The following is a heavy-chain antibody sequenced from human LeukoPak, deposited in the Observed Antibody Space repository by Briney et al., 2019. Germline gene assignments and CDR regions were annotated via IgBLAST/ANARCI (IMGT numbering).Heavy chain of an antibody. D-gene: IGHD5/OR15-5a*01. J-gene: IGHJ3*02. CDR1: GFTFRSYD. CDR3: VRGGIQVSGIDAFDI. V-gene: IGHV3-13*01. CDR2: IGIAGDT. Sequence: GGSLRLSCAASGFTFRSYDMHWVRQTPGRGLEWVSAIGIAGDTHYPDSVKGRFTTSRENAKNSMYLQMNSLKDGDTAVYYCVRGGIQVSGIDAFDIWGQGTMVTVSS.